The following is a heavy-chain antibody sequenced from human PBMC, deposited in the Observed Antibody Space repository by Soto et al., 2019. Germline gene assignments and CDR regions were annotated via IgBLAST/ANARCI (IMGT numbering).Heavy chain of an antibody. CDR1: GFTFSTYT. CDR2: VTGGSNYV. D-gene: IGHD1-26*01. J-gene: IGHJ4*02. V-gene: IGHV3-21*01. CDR3: AREDGVVGSSSAFDH. Sequence: EVQVVESGGGLVKPGGSLRLSCVLSGFTFSTYTMNWFRQAPGKGLWWVSSVTGGSNYVYYADSVKGRFTMSRDNAKNSLYLQMNRLRAEDTAIYYCAREDGVVGSSSAFDHWGLGTLVTVSS.